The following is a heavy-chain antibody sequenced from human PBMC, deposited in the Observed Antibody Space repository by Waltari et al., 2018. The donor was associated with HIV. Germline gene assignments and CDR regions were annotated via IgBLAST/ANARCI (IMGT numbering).Heavy chain of an antibody. Sequence: QVQLVQSGAEVKEPGASVRVSCKGSGYTFSDCYIHWVRQAPGQGLEWMGWINPNRGGTNYEQKFQGRVTMTRDTSISAVYMEVKGLTYDDTAVYYCARPAVAGTGWFDSWGRGTLVTVSS. J-gene: IGHJ5*01. CDR1: GYTFSDCY. V-gene: IGHV1-2*02. D-gene: IGHD6-19*01. CDR2: INPNRGGT. CDR3: ARPAVAGTGWFDS.